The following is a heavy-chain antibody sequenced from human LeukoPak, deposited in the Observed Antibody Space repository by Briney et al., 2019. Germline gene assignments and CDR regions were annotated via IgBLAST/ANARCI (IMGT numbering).Heavy chain of an antibody. D-gene: IGHD5-18*01. Sequence: GGSLGLSCAASGFTFSSYSRNWVRQAPGKGLEWVSSISSSSSYIYYADSVKGRFTISRDNAKNSLYLQMNSLRAEDTAVYYCARDGFGNNYALYYFDSWGQGTLVTVSS. CDR1: GFTFSSYS. CDR2: ISSSSSYI. CDR3: ARDGFGNNYALYYFDS. V-gene: IGHV3-21*01. J-gene: IGHJ4*02.